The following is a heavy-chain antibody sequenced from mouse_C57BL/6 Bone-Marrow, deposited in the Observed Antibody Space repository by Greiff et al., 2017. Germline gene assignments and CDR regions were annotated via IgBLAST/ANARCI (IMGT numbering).Heavy chain of an antibody. Sequence: VKLQQPGAELVKPGASVKLSCKASGYTFTSYWMQWVKQRPGQGLEWIGEIDPSDSYTNYNQKFKGKATLTVDTSSSTAYMQLSSLTSEDSAVYYCASGYDGPDFDYWGQGTTLTVSS. CDR3: ASGYDGPDFDY. J-gene: IGHJ2*01. D-gene: IGHD2-3*01. CDR2: IDPSDSYT. CDR1: GYTFTSYW. V-gene: IGHV1-50*01.